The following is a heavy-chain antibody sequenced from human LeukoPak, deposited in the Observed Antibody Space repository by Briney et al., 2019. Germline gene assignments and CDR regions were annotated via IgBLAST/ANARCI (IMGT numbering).Heavy chain of an antibody. CDR1: GFIFRSYG. Sequence: GGSLRLSCAASGFIFRSYGMHWVRQAPGKGLEWVAFIRADGRNKDYAASLRGRFTISRDNSMNTLNLQMDSLRLEDTAVYYCSRNKGASDYMDVWGIGTTVIVS. D-gene: IGHD4/OR15-4a*01. CDR2: IRADGRNK. V-gene: IGHV3-30*02. J-gene: IGHJ6*03. CDR3: SRNKGASDYMDV.